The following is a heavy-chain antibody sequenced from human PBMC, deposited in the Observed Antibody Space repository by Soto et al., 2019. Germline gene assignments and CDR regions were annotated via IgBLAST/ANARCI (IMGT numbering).Heavy chain of an antibody. CDR2: IAYDGINK. CDR1: GFTFGHYG. Sequence: QVQLVESGGGVGQPGTSLSLSCAASGFTFGHYGMHWVRQAPGKGLEWVAVIAYDGINKHHSDYVKGRFTIARDNSKNTVSLQMDSLTVEDTAVYYCARGTIFLVSTPSDGNGMDVWGQGTTVHVSS. V-gene: IGHV3-30*03. D-gene: IGHD2-15*01. J-gene: IGHJ6*02. CDR3: ARGTIFLVSTPSDGNGMDV.